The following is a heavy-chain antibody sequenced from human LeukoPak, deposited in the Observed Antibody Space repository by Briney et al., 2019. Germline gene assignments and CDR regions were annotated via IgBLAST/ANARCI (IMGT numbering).Heavy chain of an antibody. Sequence: SETLSLTCTVSGVSISSGDYYSSWIRQPPGKGLEWIGYIYYSGSTYYNPSLKSRVTISVDTSKNQFSLKLSSVTAADTAVYYCARGGTYYYGSEPNFDYWGQGTLVTVSS. D-gene: IGHD3-10*01. J-gene: IGHJ4*02. CDR1: GVSISSGDYY. CDR3: ARGGTYYYGSEPNFDY. CDR2: IYYSGST. V-gene: IGHV4-30-4*01.